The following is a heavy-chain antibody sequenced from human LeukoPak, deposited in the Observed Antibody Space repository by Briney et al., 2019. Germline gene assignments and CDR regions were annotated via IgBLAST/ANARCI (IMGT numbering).Heavy chain of an antibody. V-gene: IGHV3-23*01. CDR2: ISGSGGST. CDR1: GFTFASYV. CDR3: AKAAKLTYYYDSSGYYQLDY. Sequence: GGSLRLSCAASGFTFASYVMSWVRQAPGKGLEWVSAISGSGGSTYYADSVKGRFTISRDNSKNTLYLQMNSLRAEDTAVYYCAKAAKLTYYYDSSGYYQLDYWGQGTLVTVSS. D-gene: IGHD3-22*01. J-gene: IGHJ4*02.